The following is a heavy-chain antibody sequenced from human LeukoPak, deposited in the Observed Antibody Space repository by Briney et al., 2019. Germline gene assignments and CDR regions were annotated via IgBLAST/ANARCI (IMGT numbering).Heavy chain of an antibody. J-gene: IGHJ1*01. Sequence: GGSLRLSCSASGFSFSDYDMNWVRQAPGKGLEWVSAISGRSSHVYYGESVKGRFTISRDNAKNSLHLQLDSLGVEDTAVYYCGRAFPPLRTSSAGDLWGQGTLVTVSS. V-gene: IGHV3-21*01. CDR2: ISGRSSHV. CDR1: GFSFSDYD. D-gene: IGHD3-16*01. CDR3: GRAFPPLRTSSAGDL.